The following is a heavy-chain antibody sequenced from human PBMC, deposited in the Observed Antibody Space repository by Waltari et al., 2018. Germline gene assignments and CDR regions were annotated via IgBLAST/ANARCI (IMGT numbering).Heavy chain of an antibody. CDR2: IRYDGSNK. V-gene: IGHV3-30*02. J-gene: IGHJ4*02. CDR1: GFTFSSYG. D-gene: IGHD3-10*01. Sequence: QVQLVESGGGVVQPGGSLRLSCAASGFTFSSYGMHWVRQAPGKGLEWVAFIRYDGSNKYYADSVKGRFTISRDNSKNTLYLQMNSLRAEDTAVYYCAKEGRPYGSGSYSDYWGQGTLVTVSS. CDR3: AKEGRPYGSGSYSDY.